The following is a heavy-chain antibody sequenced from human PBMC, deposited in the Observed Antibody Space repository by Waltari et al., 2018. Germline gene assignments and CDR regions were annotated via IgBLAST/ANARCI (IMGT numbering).Heavy chain of an antibody. J-gene: IGHJ6*02. CDR1: GFTVSSNY. V-gene: IGHV3-66*02. CDR2: IYSGGST. D-gene: IGHD6-13*01. CDR3: ARDRGGKYSSSWYWGNYYYGMDV. Sequence: EVQLVESGGGLVQPGGSLRLSCAASGFTVSSNYLSWVRQAPGQGLEWVSVIYSGGSTYYADSVKGRFTISRDNSKNTLYLQMNSLRAEDTAVYYCARDRGGKYSSSWYWGNYYYGMDVWGQGTTVTVSS.